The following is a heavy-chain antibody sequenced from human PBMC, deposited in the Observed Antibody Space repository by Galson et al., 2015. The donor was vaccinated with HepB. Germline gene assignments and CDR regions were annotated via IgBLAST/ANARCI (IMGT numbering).Heavy chain of an antibody. CDR1: GFTFSSYA. CDR3: ARDGVVVVVAADYYYYGMDV. CDR2: ISYDGSNK. J-gene: IGHJ6*02. D-gene: IGHD2-15*01. Sequence: LRLSCAASGFTFSSYAMHWVRQAPGKGLEWVAVISYDGSNKYYADSVKGRFTISRDNSKNTLYLQMNSLRAEDTAVYYCARDGVVVVVAADYYYYGMDVWGQGTTVTVSS. V-gene: IGHV3-30-3*01.